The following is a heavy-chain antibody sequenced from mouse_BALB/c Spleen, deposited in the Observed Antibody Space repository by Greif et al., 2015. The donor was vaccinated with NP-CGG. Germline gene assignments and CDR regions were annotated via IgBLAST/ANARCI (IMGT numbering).Heavy chain of an antibody. CDR1: GYTFTDYV. CDR2: IYPGSGST. CDR3: AREGRLTFDV. V-gene: IGHV1-77*01. D-gene: IGHD2-2*01. J-gene: IGHJ1*01. Sequence: VQLVESGPELVKPGASVKMSCKASGYTFTDYVISWVKQRTGQGLEWIGEIYPGSGSTYYNEKFKGKATLTADKSSNTAYMQLSSLTSEDSAVYFCAREGRLTFDVWGAGTTVTVSS.